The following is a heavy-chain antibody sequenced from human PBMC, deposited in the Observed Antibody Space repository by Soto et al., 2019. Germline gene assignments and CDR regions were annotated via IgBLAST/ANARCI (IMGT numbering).Heavy chain of an antibody. V-gene: IGHV3-73*01. CDR2: IRSKANNYAT. CDR1: GFTFSGSA. CDR3: TRGYGDYVRDY. Sequence: EVPLVESGGGLVQPGESLKLSCAVSGFTFSGSAMHWVRQASGKGLEWVGRIRSKANNYATAYAASGKGRFTISRDDSKNTAYLQMNSLKSEDTAVYYCTRGYGDYVRDYWGQGTLVTVSS. D-gene: IGHD4-17*01. J-gene: IGHJ4*02.